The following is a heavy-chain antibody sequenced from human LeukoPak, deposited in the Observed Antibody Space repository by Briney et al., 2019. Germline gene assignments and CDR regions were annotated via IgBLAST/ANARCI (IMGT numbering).Heavy chain of an antibody. CDR2: INWNGGST. Sequence: GGSLRLSCAASGFTFDDYGMSWVRQPPGKGLEWVSGINWNGGSTGYADSVKGRFTISRGNAKYSLYLQMNSLRAEDTALYYCARDFPLGAYYYDSSGYPYFDYWGQGTLVTVSS. J-gene: IGHJ4*02. D-gene: IGHD3-22*01. V-gene: IGHV3-20*04. CDR1: GFTFDDYG. CDR3: ARDFPLGAYYYDSSGYPYFDY.